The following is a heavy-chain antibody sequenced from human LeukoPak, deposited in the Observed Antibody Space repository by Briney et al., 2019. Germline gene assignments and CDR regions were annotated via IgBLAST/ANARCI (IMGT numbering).Heavy chain of an antibody. V-gene: IGHV3-21*01. D-gene: IGHD3-10*01. Sequence: PGGSLRLSCAASGFIFSSYSMNWVRQAPGKGLEWVSSISSSSSYIYYADSVKGRFTISRDNAKNSLYLQMNSLRAEDTAVYYCARDMHMVRGPRAFDIWGQGTMVTVSS. CDR3: ARDMHMVRGPRAFDI. J-gene: IGHJ3*02. CDR1: GFIFSSYS. CDR2: ISSSSSYI.